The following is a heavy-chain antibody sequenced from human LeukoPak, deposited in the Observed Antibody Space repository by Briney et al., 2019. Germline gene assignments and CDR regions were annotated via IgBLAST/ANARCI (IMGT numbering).Heavy chain of an antibody. CDR3: AGASGDNGWFDP. D-gene: IGHD2-21*02. CDR2: ISVSGST. J-gene: IGHJ5*02. CDR1: GGSISSYY. V-gene: IGHV4-59*04. Sequence: SETLSLTCSVSGGSISSYYWSWFRQPPGRGLEWIGSISVSGSTYYNPSLKSRVIISVDTSKNQFSLKLSSVTAADTAVYSCAGASGDNGWFDPWGQGALVTVSS.